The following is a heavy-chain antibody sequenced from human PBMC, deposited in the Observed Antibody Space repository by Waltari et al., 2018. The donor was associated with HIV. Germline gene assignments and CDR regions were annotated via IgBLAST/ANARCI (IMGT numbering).Heavy chain of an antibody. V-gene: IGHV1-3*01. CDR2: INAGNGNT. CDR3: AVGGYYGSGSYTWFDP. D-gene: IGHD3-10*01. CDR1: GYTFTSYA. J-gene: IGHJ5*02. Sequence: QVQLVQSGAEVKKPGASVKVSCKASGYTFTSYAMHWVRQAPGQRLEWMGWINAGNGNTKYSQKFQGRVTITRDTSASTAYMELSSLRSEDTAVYYCAVGGYYGSGSYTWFDPWGQGTLVTVSS.